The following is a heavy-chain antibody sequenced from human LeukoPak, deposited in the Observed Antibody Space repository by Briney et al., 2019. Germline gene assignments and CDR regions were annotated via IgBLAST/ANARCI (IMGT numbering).Heavy chain of an antibody. CDR1: GGSISSYY. CDR3: ARGQRGYSAWY. Sequence: SETLSLTCTVSGGSISSYYWSWIRQPAGKGLEWIGRIYTSGSTYSNPSLKSRVTISVDTSKNQFSLKLNSVTAADTAVYYCARGQRGYSAWYWGQGTLVTVSS. J-gene: IGHJ4*02. CDR2: IYTSGST. D-gene: IGHD3-3*01. V-gene: IGHV4-4*07.